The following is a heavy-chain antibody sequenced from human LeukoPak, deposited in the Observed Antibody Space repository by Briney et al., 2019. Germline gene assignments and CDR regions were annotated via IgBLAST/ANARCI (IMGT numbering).Heavy chain of an antibody. CDR3: AKGSDSSSSYYYYYYMDV. D-gene: IGHD6-13*01. CDR2: ISNNGGNT. V-gene: IGHV3-23*01. Sequence: GGTLRLSCAGSGFTFRSYGMSWVRQAPGKRLEWVSGISNNGGNTYYADSVKGRFTISRDNSKNTLYLQMNSLRAEDTAIYYCAKGSDSSSSYYYYYYMDVWGKGTTVTVSS. J-gene: IGHJ6*03. CDR1: GFTFRSYG.